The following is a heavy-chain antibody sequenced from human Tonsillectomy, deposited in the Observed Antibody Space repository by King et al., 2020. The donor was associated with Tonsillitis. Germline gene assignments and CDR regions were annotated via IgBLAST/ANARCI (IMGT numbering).Heavy chain of an antibody. V-gene: IGHV3-48*01. CDR3: ARDRRAIFGVALPFDP. CDR2: ISSSSRTI. J-gene: IGHJ5*02. CDR1: GFTFISYN. Sequence: VQLVQSGGGLVQPGGSLRLSCAASGFTFISYNMNWVRQAPGKGLEWVSFISSSSRTIYYADSVKGRFTISRDNAKNSLYLQMNSLRAEDTAVYYCARDRRAIFGVALPFDPWGQGTLVTVSS. D-gene: IGHD3-3*01.